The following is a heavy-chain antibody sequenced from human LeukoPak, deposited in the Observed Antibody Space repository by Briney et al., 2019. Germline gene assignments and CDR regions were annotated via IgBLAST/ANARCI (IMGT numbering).Heavy chain of an antibody. Sequence: SETLSLTCAVYGGSFSGYYWSWIRQPPGKGLEWIGEINHSGSTNYNPSLKSRVTISVDTSKNQFSLKLSSVTAADTAVYYCAAEYYYGSWSYEQFDYWGQGTLVTVSS. CDR2: INHSGST. J-gene: IGHJ4*02. D-gene: IGHD3-10*01. V-gene: IGHV4-34*01. CDR3: AAEYYYGSWSYEQFDY. CDR1: GGSFSGYY.